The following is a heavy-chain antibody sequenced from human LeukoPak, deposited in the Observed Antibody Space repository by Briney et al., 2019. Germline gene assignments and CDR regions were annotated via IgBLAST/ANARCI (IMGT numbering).Heavy chain of an antibody. CDR3: ARERRGSGSYYADYYYYYMDV. CDR2: ISYSGST. Sequence: SETLSLTCTVSGDSISFYFWTWIRQLPGEGLQWIGDISYSGSTNYNPSLKSRVTISVDTSKNQFSLKLSSVTAADTAVYYCARERRGSGSYYADYYYYYMDVWGKGTTVTISS. V-gene: IGHV4-59*01. J-gene: IGHJ6*03. CDR1: GDSISFYF. D-gene: IGHD3-10*01.